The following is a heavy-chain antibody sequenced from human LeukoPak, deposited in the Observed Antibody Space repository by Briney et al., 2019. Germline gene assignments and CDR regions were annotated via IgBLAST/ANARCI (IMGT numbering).Heavy chain of an antibody. J-gene: IGHJ4*02. V-gene: IGHV1-46*01. CDR1: GYTFTSYY. CDR3: ARDHVAGYFDY. D-gene: IGHD6-19*01. CDR2: INPSGGST. Sequence: GASAKVSCKASGYTFTSYYMHWVRQAPGQGLEWMGIINPSGGSTSYAQKFQGRVTMTRDTSTSTVYMELSSLRSEDTAVYYCARDHVAGYFDYWGQGTLVTVSS.